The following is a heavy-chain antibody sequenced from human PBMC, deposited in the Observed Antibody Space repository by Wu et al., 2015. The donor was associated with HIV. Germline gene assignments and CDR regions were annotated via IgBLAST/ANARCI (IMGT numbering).Heavy chain of an antibody. CDR2: INPYNGKT. J-gene: IGHJ6*03. CDR3: ARDNGYCTSPSCNVWDNYYHMDV. Sequence: QVQLLQSGPDVKKPGASVKVSCKASDDTFTFYGVTWVRQAPGQGLEWMGWINPYNGKTKYLEKFQGRVTMTIDTSTSTAYMELRSLTSDDTAVYYCARDNGYCTSPSCNVWDNYYHMDVVGRRDHGHRLF. D-gene: IGHD2-2*01. V-gene: IGHV1-18*01. CDR1: DDTFTFYG.